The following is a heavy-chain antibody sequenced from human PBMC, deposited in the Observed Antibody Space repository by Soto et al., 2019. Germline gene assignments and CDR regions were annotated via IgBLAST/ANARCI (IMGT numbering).Heavy chain of an antibody. Sequence: DVHLLESGGGLVQPGGSLRLSCAASGFSFSRYAMIWVRQAPGKGQEWVSGITGSGGTIEYAASVKGRFTISRDNSKNTLYLQMNSLRAEDTAVYYCAKDPRIAAAGTDEHYWGQGTLVTVSS. D-gene: IGHD6-13*01. CDR1: GFSFSRYA. CDR2: ITGSGGTI. V-gene: IGHV3-23*01. CDR3: AKDPRIAAAGTDEHY. J-gene: IGHJ4*02.